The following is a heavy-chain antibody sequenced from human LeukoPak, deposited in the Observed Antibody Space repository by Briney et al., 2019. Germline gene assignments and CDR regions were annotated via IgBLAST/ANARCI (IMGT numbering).Heavy chain of an antibody. J-gene: IGHJ4*02. CDR2: IHTSGST. Sequence: SETLSLTCTVSGGSISSYYWNWIRQPAGKGLEWIGRIHTSGSTNYNPSLKSRVTMSVDTSKNQFSLKLSSVTAADTAVYYCARGGPDLLLWFGESLDYWGQGTLVTVSS. CDR3: ARGGPDLLLWFGESLDY. V-gene: IGHV4-4*07. CDR1: GGSISSYY. D-gene: IGHD3-10*01.